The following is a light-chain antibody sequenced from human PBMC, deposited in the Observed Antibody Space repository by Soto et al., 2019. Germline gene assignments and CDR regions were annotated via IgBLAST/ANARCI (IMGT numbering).Light chain of an antibody. Sequence: QSVLTQPPAVSAAPGQTVTISCSGSSSNIGNNYVSWYQQFPGTAPKLLIFDNSKRPSGIPDRFSGSKSGTSATLGITGLQTGDDADYYCGTWDSSLSAALVGGGTKVTVL. CDR3: GTWDSSLSAAL. V-gene: IGLV1-51*01. CDR1: SSNIGNNY. J-gene: IGLJ2*01. CDR2: DNS.